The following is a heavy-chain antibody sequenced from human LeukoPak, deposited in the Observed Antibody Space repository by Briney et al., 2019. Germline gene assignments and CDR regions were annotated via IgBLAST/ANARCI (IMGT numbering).Heavy chain of an antibody. CDR1: GGSISSGSYY. CDR2: NYTSGST. J-gene: IGHJ5*02. V-gene: IGHV4-61*02. D-gene: IGHD2-2*01. Sequence: PSETLSLTCTVSGGSISSGSYYWSWIRQPAGKGLEWIGRNYTSGSTNYNPSLKSRVTISVDTSKNQFSLKLSSVTAADTAVYYCAREGVVPAAIWFDPWGQGTLVTVSS. CDR3: AREGVVPAAIWFDP.